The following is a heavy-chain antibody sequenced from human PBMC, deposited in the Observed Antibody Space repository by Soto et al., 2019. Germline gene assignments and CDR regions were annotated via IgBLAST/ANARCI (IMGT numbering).Heavy chain of an antibody. Sequence: QVQLVQSGADVKKPGSSVKVSCKASGGTFTSYTISWVRQAPAQGLEWMGRIIPILGVTNYAPKFQGRVTITADKSTSTAYMELSSLRSEDTAMYYCAINYYDTEASWGQGTMVTVSS. CDR3: AINYYDTEAS. D-gene: IGHD3-22*01. CDR2: IIPILGVT. CDR1: GGTFTSYT. V-gene: IGHV1-69*02. J-gene: IGHJ3*01.